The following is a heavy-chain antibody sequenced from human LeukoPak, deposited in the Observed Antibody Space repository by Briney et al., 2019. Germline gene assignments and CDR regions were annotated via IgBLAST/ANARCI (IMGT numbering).Heavy chain of an antibody. V-gene: IGHV4-59*08. CDR1: GGSISSYY. CDR3: AMYYDSSGYYDY. CDR2: IYYSGST. Sequence: SETLSLTCTVSGGSISSYYWSWIRQPPGKGLEWIGYIYYSGSTNYNPSLKSRVTISVDTSKNQFPLKLSSVTAADTAVYYCAMYYDSSGYYDYWGQGTLVTVSS. D-gene: IGHD3-22*01. J-gene: IGHJ4*02.